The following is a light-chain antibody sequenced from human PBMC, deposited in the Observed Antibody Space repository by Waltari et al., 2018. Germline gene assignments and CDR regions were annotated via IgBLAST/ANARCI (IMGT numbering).Light chain of an antibody. Sequence: EIVLTQSPGTLSLSPGERATLSCRASHSVSRALAWYQPKPGQAPRLLIYGGTRATGIPDRFSGSGSGTDFSLTISRLAPEDFAVYYCQHYVRLPATFGQGTKVEIK. CDR1: HSVSRA. CDR3: QHYVRLPAT. J-gene: IGKJ1*01. V-gene: IGKV3-20*01. CDR2: GGT.